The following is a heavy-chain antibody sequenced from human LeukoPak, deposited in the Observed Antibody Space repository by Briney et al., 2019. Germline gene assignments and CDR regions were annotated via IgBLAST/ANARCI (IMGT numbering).Heavy chain of an antibody. Sequence: SETLSLTCTVSGGSISSSSYYWGWIRQPPGKGLEWIGSIYYSGSTFYNPSLKSRVTISVDTSKNQFSLKLSSVTAAGTAVYYCAGPVNYGDYWGRGTLVTVSS. V-gene: IGHV4-39*01. D-gene: IGHD4-11*01. CDR2: IYYSGST. CDR1: GGSISSSSYY. CDR3: AGPVNYGDY. J-gene: IGHJ4*02.